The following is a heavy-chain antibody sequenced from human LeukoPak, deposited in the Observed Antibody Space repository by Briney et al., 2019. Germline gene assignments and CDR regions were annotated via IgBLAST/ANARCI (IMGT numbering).Heavy chain of an antibody. CDR3: ARVGEMATINPYFDY. CDR1: GYTFTSYG. D-gene: IGHD5-24*01. V-gene: IGHV1-18*01. Sequence: ASVKVSCKASGYTFTSYGISWVRQAPGQGLEWMGWISAYNGNTNYAQKLQGRVTMTTDTSTSTAYMELRSLRSDDTAVYYCARVGEMATINPYFDYWGQGTLVTVSS. CDR2: ISAYNGNT. J-gene: IGHJ4*02.